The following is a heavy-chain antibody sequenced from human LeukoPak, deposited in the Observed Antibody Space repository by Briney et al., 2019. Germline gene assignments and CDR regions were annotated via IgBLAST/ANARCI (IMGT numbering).Heavy chain of an antibody. D-gene: IGHD3-9*01. CDR1: GFTFSSYW. CDR2: IKQDGREK. Sequence: QTGGSLRLSCAASGFTFSSYWMSWVRQAPGKGLEWVANIKQDGREKNYVDSEKGRFTISRDNAKHSLYLQMNSLRAEDTAVYYCAREWDYGTLDYWGQGTLVTVSS. V-gene: IGHV3-7*01. J-gene: IGHJ4*02. CDR3: AREWDYGTLDY.